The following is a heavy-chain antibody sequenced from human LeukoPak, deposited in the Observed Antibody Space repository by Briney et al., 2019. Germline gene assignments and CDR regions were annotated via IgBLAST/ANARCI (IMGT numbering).Heavy chain of an antibody. V-gene: IGHV1-46*01. CDR1: GYTFTSYY. J-gene: IGHJ3*02. D-gene: IGHD5-18*01. CDR2: INPSGGST. Sequence: ASVKVSCKASGYTFTSYYMHWVRQAPGQGLEWMGIINPSGGSTSYAQKFQGRVTMTRDMSTSTVYIELSSLRSEDTAVYYCAATRPSNSYGPNPAFDIWGQGTMVTVSS. CDR3: AATRPSNSYGPNPAFDI.